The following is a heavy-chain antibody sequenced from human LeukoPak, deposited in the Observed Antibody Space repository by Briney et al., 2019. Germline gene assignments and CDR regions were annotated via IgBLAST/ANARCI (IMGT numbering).Heavy chain of an antibody. CDR3: ATGGSMAHEGIHY. D-gene: IGHD2/OR15-2a*01. CDR1: GFTFSSYA. CDR2: ISGSGGST. J-gene: IGHJ4*02. V-gene: IGHV3-23*01. Sequence: PGGSLRLSCAASGFTFSSYAMSWVRQAPGKGLEWVSAISGSGGSTYYADSMKGRFTISRDNSKDTLYLQMNYLRADDTAVYYCATGGSMAHEGIHYWGQGTLVTVSS.